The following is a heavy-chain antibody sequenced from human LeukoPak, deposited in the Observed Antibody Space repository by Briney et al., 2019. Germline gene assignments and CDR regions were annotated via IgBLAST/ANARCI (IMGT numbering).Heavy chain of an antibody. Sequence: PGGSLRLSCAPSALTFSSYAMSCVRQAPGKGLEWLSSISGSGGGTKYTDSGEGRFTIPTDNSKSTLYLQVDSLRAEDTAVYSCAKDPGHGETYLHNWFDPWGQGTLVTVSS. CDR1: ALTFSSYA. CDR3: AKDPGHGETYLHNWFDP. D-gene: IGHD2-21*01. V-gene: IGHV3-23*01. CDR2: ISGSGGGT. J-gene: IGHJ5*02.